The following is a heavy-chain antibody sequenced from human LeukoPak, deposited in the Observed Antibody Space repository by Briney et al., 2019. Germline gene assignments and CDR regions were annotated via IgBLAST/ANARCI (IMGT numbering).Heavy chain of an antibody. J-gene: IGHJ4*02. D-gene: IGHD3-3*01. CDR1: GGSFSGYY. CDR2: INHSGST. V-gene: IGHV4-34*01. CDR3: AREQALPGVTISGVVVMGYFDN. Sequence: SETLSLTCAVYGGSFSGYYWSWIRQPPGKGLEWIGEINHSGSTNYNPSLKSRVTISVDTSKNQFSLKLSSVTAADTAVYYCAREQALPGVTISGVVVMGYFDNWGRGTLVTVSS.